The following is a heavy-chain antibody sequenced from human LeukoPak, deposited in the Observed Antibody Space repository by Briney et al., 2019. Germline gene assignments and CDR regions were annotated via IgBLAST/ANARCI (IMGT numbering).Heavy chain of an antibody. Sequence: GGSLRLSCAASGFTFSSYAMSWVRQAPGKGLEWVSVISGSGGSTYYADSVKGRFTISRDNSKNTLYLQMNSLRAEDTAVYYCAKGGHGGVTRDLDYWGQGTLVTVSS. J-gene: IGHJ4*02. CDR1: GFTFSSYA. V-gene: IGHV3-23*01. CDR3: AKGGHGGVTRDLDY. CDR2: ISGSGGST. D-gene: IGHD2-8*02.